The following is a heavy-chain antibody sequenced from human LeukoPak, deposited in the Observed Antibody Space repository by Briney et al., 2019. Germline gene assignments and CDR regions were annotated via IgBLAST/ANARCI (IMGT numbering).Heavy chain of an antibody. J-gene: IGHJ4*02. CDR2: INHSGST. V-gene: IGHV4-34*01. CDR3: ARGDYDSSGYYYIPFDY. D-gene: IGHD3-22*01. Sequence: SETLSLTCAVYGGSFSGYYWSWIRQPPGKGLEWIGEINHSGSTNYNPSLKSRVTISVYTSKNQFSLKLSSVTAADTAVYYCARGDYDSSGYYYIPFDYWGQGTLVTVSS. CDR1: GGSFSGYY.